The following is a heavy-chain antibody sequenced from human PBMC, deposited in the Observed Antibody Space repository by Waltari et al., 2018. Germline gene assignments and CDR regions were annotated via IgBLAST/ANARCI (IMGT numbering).Heavy chain of an antibody. CDR1: GGPFSGYS. CDR3: AYSSSWYFDY. J-gene: IGHJ4*02. Sequence: QVQLQQWGAGLLKPSATLSLTCAVYGGPFSGYSWSWIRQPPGKGLEWIGEINHSGSTNYNPALKSRVTISVETSKNQFSLKLSSVTAADTAVYYCAYSSSWYFDYWGQGTLVTVSS. D-gene: IGHD6-13*01. CDR2: INHSGST. V-gene: IGHV4-34*01.